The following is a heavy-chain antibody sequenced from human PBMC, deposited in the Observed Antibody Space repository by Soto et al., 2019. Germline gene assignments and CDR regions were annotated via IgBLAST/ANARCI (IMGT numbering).Heavy chain of an antibody. CDR3: ARGNEGKSSKFDI. Sequence: QVQLQESGPGLVKPLETVSLTCTVSGGSLIDDYWNWIRQPPGKGLEWIGYVYYSGGTNYNPSLKSRVTISVDRSKTHFSLKLSSVTAADTAVYYCARGNEGKSSKFDIWGHGTVVSVSS. J-gene: IGHJ3*02. V-gene: IGHV4-59*01. D-gene: IGHD1-26*01. CDR2: VYYSGGT. CDR1: GGSLIDDY.